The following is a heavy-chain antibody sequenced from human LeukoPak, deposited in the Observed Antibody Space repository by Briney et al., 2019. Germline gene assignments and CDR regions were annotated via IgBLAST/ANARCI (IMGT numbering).Heavy chain of an antibody. CDR3: ARVSSIAAQYYFDY. D-gene: IGHD6-6*01. J-gene: IGHJ4*02. CDR1: GGSISSSSYY. Sequence: SETLSLTCTVSGGSISSSSYYWGWIRQPPGKGLEWIGSIYYSGSTYYNPSLKSRVTISVDTSKNQFSLKLSSVTAADTAVYYCARVSSIAAQYYFDYWGQGTLVTVSS. V-gene: IGHV4-39*01. CDR2: IYYSGST.